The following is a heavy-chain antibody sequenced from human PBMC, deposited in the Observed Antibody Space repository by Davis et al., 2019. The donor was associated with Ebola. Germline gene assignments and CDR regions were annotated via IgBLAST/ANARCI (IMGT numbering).Heavy chain of an antibody. CDR2: FNPNSGDT. J-gene: IGHJ4*02. D-gene: IGHD6-13*01. Sequence: ASVKVSCKASGYTFGDYYVHWVRQAPGQGLKWMGRFNPNSGDTNYAQKFQGRVTMTRDTSISTAYMELSRLRSDDTAVYYCARDSMLGSWYYWGQGTLVAVSS. V-gene: IGHV1-2*06. CDR3: ARDSMLGSWYY. CDR1: GYTFGDYY.